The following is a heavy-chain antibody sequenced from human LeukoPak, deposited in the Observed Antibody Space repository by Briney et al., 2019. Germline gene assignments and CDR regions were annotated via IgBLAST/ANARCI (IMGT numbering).Heavy chain of an antibody. CDR3: AALADYIDY. CDR1: GFTFSSYG. Sequence: TGGSLRPSCADSGFTFSSYGIHWVRQAPGKGLEWVAVISYDGSNTYSADSVKGRFTISRDNSKNTVYLQMNSLRAEDTAIYYCAALADYIDYWGQGTLVTVSS. D-gene: IGHD3-3*02. V-gene: IGHV3-30*03. J-gene: IGHJ4*02. CDR2: ISYDGSNT.